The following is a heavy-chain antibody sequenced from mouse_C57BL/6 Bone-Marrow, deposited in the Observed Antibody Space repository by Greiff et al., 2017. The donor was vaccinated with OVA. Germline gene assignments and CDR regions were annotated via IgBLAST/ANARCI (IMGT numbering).Heavy chain of an antibody. D-gene: IGHD2-5*01. V-gene: IGHV1-85*01. J-gene: IGHJ3*01. CDR2: IYPRAGST. CDR3: AREGYSNSWFAY. Sequence: QVQLQQSGPELVKPGASVKLSCKASGYTFTSYDINWVKQRPGPGLEWIGWIYPRAGSTKYNEKFKGKATLTVDTSSSTAYRELHSLTSEDSAVYFCAREGYSNSWFAYWGQGTLVTVSA. CDR1: GYTFTSYD.